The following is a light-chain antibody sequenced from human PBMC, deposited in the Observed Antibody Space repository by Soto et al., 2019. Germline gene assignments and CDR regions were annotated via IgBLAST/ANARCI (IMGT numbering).Light chain of an antibody. CDR3: QQSYTTPKT. Sequence: DIQMTQSPSALSASVGDRVTITCRASQSISTYLNWYQQNPGKAPKLLIYGASSLRSGVPSRFSGSGSGTDFTLTISSLQPEDSATYFCQQSYTTPKTFGQGTKVEFK. J-gene: IGKJ1*01. CDR1: QSISTY. CDR2: GAS. V-gene: IGKV1-39*01.